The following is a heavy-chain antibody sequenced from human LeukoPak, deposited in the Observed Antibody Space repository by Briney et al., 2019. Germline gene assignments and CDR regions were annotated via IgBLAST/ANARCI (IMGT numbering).Heavy chain of an antibody. CDR1: GGSISSGGFY. D-gene: IGHD3-10*02. J-gene: IGHJ5*02. Sequence: PSETLSLTCTVSGGSISSGGFYWSWIRQHPGKGLEWIGYIYNSGTTYYNPSLKSRVTISLDTSKIQFSLKLSSVTAADTALYYCARYVQGAAANWFDPWGQGTLVTVSS. CDR2: IYNSGTT. V-gene: IGHV4-31*03. CDR3: ARYVQGAAANWFDP.